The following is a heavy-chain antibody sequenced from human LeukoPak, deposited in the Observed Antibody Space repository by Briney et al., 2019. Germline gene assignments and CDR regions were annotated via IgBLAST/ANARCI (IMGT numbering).Heavy chain of an antibody. V-gene: IGHV1-8*01. J-gene: IGHJ4*02. CDR3: ARGRIAGRHFHY. CDR2: MNPNSGNT. Sequence: GASVKVSCKASGYTFTSHDINWVRQATGQGLEWMGWMNPNSGNTGYAQKFQGRVTMTRNTSISTAYMELSSLRSEDTAVYYCARGRIAGRHFHYWGQGTLVTVSS. D-gene: IGHD6-6*01. CDR1: GYTFTSHD.